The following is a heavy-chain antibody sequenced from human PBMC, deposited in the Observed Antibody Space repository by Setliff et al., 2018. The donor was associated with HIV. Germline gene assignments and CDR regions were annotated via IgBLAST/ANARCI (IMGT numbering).Heavy chain of an antibody. J-gene: IGHJ4*02. D-gene: IGHD1-26*01. V-gene: IGHV2-70*04. Sequence: SGPTLGEPTQTLTLTCTFSGFSFGISGMRINWIRQPPGKALEWLARIDWDGDKFYNASLKTRLTISKDTFKKQVIPTVANVDPADTATYYCARDSGNYAFDYWGRGTLVTVSS. CDR2: IDWDGDK. CDR1: GFSFGISGMR. CDR3: ARDSGNYAFDY.